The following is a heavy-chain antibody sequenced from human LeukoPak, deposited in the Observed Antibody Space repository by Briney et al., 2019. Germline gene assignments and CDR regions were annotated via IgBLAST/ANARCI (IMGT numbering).Heavy chain of an antibody. D-gene: IGHD1-1*01. Sequence: GGSLRLSCAASGFTFSNAWMSWVRQAPGKGLEWVGRIKSKTDGGTTDYAAPVKGRFTISRDDSKNTLYLQMNSLKTEDTAVYYCTTRGANYNYWNPCYYYYYMDVWGKGTTVTVSS. CDR3: TTRGANYNYWNPCYYYYYMDV. CDR2: IKSKTDGGTT. CDR1: GFTFSNAW. V-gene: IGHV3-15*01. J-gene: IGHJ6*03.